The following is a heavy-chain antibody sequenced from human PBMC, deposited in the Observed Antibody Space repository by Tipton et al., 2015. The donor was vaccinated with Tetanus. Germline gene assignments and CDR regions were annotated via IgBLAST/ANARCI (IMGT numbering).Heavy chain of an antibody. Sequence: TLSLTCTVSGGSISSGGYYWSRIRQHPGKGLEWIGYIYYSGSTYYNPSLKSRLTISVDTSKNQFSLKLSSVTAADTAVYYCATDPIYGGNSARGYWGQGTLVTVSS. CDR3: ATDPIYGGNSARGY. V-gene: IGHV4-31*03. J-gene: IGHJ4*02. D-gene: IGHD4-23*01. CDR1: GGSISSGGYY. CDR2: IYYSGST.